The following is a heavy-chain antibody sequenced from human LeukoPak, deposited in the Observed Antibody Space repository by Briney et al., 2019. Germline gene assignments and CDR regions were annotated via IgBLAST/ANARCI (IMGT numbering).Heavy chain of an antibody. Sequence: GGSLRLSCAASGFTFSNYVMHWVRQAPGKGLEWVAVVSYDGSNKYYADSVKGRFTISRDNSKNTLHLQINSLRVEDTAVYYCARDPSRVVTAPGYYWDQGTLVTVSS. V-gene: IGHV3-30-3*01. D-gene: IGHD2-21*02. J-gene: IGHJ4*02. CDR2: VSYDGSNK. CDR3: ARDPSRVVTAPGYY. CDR1: GFTFSNYV.